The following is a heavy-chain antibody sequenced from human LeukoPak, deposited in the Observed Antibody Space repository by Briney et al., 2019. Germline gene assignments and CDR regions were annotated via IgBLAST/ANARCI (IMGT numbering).Heavy chain of an antibody. CDR1: GVTFRSYG. Sequence: PGGSLRLSCAASGVTFRSYGMHWVRQAPGKGLEWVALISSDGNDKLYGDSVKGRFTISRDDSKSSLYLQMNSLRAEDTAVYYCAKEFAYRYYYYMDVWGKGTTVTVSS. CDR2: ISSDGNDK. V-gene: IGHV3-30*18. J-gene: IGHJ6*03. CDR3: AKEFAYRYYYYMDV. D-gene: IGHD2-21*01.